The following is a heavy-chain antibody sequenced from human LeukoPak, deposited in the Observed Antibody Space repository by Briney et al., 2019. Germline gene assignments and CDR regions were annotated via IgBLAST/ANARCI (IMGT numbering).Heavy chain of an antibody. D-gene: IGHD5-12*01. Sequence: SVKVSCKASGYTFTGYYMHWVRQAPGQGLEWMGRIIPILGIANYAQKYQGRVTITADKSTSTAYMELSSLRSEDTAVYYCARLRVATIPGIAVNWYFDLWGRGTLVTVSS. CDR2: IIPILGIA. V-gene: IGHV1-69*02. J-gene: IGHJ2*01. CDR1: GYTFTGYY. CDR3: ARLRVATIPGIAVNWYFDL.